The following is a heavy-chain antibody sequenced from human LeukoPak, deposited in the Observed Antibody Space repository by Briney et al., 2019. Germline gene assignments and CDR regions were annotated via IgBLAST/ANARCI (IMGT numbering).Heavy chain of an antibody. D-gene: IGHD6-19*01. J-gene: IGHJ3*02. CDR1: GSTFRSYA. CDR2: ISSSSSYI. CDR3: ARGSKSSGWYFAFDI. Sequence: GGSLRLSCAASGSTFRSYAMSWVRQAPGKGLEWVSSISSSSSYIYYADSVKGRFTISRDNAKNSLYLQMNSLTAEDTAVYYWARGSKSSGWYFAFDIWGQGTMVTVSS. V-gene: IGHV3-21*01.